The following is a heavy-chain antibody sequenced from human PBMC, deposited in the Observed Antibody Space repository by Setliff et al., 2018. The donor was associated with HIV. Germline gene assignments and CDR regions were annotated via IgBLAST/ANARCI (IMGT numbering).Heavy chain of an antibody. CDR2: IIPMYNIP. CDR1: GCTLSNYV. D-gene: IGHD3-22*01. V-gene: IGHV1-69*13. J-gene: IGHJ4*02. CDR3: ARDGYYYDSSGHLAYYLDD. Sequence: SVKVSCKTSGCTLSNYVINWVRQAPGQGLEWMGMIIPMYNIPAYAQKFQGRVTFTADESTSTAYMELSSLSSEDIAVYYCARDGYYYDSSGHLAYYLDDWGQGTMVTVSS.